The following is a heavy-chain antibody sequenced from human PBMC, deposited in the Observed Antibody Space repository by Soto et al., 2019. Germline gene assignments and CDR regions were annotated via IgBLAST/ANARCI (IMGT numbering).Heavy chain of an antibody. J-gene: IGHJ4*02. Sequence: QVQLQESGPGLVKPSETLSLTCTVSGGSISSYYWSWIRQPPGKGLEWIGYIYYSGSTNYNPSLKSRVTISVDTSKNQFSLQLSSVTAADTAVYYCARRYGRYFAYWGQGTLVTVSS. CDR3: ARRYGRYFAY. CDR2: IYYSGST. CDR1: GGSISSYY. V-gene: IGHV4-59*08. D-gene: IGHD4-17*01.